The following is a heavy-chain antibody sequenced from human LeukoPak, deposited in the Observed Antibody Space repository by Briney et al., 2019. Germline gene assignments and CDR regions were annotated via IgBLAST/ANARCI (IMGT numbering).Heavy chain of an antibody. D-gene: IGHD3-22*01. V-gene: IGHV5-51*01. J-gene: IGHJ4*02. CDR3: ARRGYDSSAPPDY. CDR1: GYYFTSYW. Sequence: PGESLKISCKGSGYYFTSYWIGWVLQMPGKGLEWMGIIYPGDSDTRYSPSFQGQVTISADKSISTAYLQWSSLKASDTAMYYCARRGYDSSAPPDYWGQGTLVTVSS. CDR2: IYPGDSDT.